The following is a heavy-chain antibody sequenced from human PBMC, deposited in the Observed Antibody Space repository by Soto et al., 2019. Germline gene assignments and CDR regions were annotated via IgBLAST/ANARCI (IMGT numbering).Heavy chain of an antibody. D-gene: IGHD1-26*01. Sequence: ASVKVSCKTSGYKFTSYGIIWVRQAPGQGLEWLGWISAYKGNTNYAQSVEGRVTMTTDASTNTAYMELRSLTSDDTAMYYCARIKIYGTYFDSWGQGTQVTVSS. J-gene: IGHJ4*02. CDR1: GYKFTSYG. V-gene: IGHV1-18*01. CDR2: ISAYKGNT. CDR3: ARIKIYGTYFDS.